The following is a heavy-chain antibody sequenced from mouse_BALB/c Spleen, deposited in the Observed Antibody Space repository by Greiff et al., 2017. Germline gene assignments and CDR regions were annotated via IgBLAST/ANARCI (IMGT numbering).Heavy chain of an antibody. Sequence: VQGVESGPGLVAPSQSLSITCTVSGFSLSRYSVHWVRQPPGKGLEWLGMIWGGGSTDYNSALKSRLSISKDNSKSQVFLKMNSLQTDDTAMYYCASITTVAGYYAMDYWGQGTSVTVSS. J-gene: IGHJ4*01. CDR2: IWGGGST. V-gene: IGHV2-6-4*01. D-gene: IGHD1-1*01. CDR1: GFSLSRYS. CDR3: ASITTVAGYYAMDY.